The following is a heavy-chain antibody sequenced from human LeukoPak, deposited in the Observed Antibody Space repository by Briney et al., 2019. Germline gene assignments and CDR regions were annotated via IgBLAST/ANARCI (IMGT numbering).Heavy chain of an antibody. J-gene: IGHJ5*02. Sequence: GGSLRLSCAASGFTFDDYAMHWVRQAPGKGLEWVSGISWNSGSIGYADSVKGRFTISRDNAKNSLYLQMNGLRAEDTALYYCAKDKMATIMGWFDPWGQGTLVTVSS. CDR3: AKDKMATIMGWFDP. V-gene: IGHV3-9*01. CDR1: GFTFDDYA. CDR2: ISWNSGSI. D-gene: IGHD5-24*01.